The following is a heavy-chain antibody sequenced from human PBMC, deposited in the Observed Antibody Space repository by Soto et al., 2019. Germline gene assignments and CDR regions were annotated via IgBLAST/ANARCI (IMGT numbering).Heavy chain of an antibody. CDR3: ARDSDSYGFGSAFDI. D-gene: IGHD5-18*01. Sequence: QVQLVESGGGVVQPGRSLRLSCAASGFTFSSYGMHWVRQAPGKGLEWVAVIWYDGSNKYYADSVKGRFTISRDNSKNTVYLQMNSLRAEDTAVYYCARDSDSYGFGSAFDIWGQGTMVTVSS. CDR2: IWYDGSNK. CDR1: GFTFSSYG. V-gene: IGHV3-33*01. J-gene: IGHJ3*02.